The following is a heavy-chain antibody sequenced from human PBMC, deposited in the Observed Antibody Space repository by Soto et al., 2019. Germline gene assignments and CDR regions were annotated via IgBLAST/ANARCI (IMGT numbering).Heavy chain of an antibody. J-gene: IGHJ4*02. D-gene: IGHD2-21*01. V-gene: IGHV4-59*08. Sequence: GKGLEWIGYVYYSRSTNYNPSLNSRFTISVDTSKKQFSLRLSSVTAADTAVYYCAPASTYYYFDYSGQGTLVTVSS. CDR3: APASTYYYFDY. CDR2: VYYSRST.